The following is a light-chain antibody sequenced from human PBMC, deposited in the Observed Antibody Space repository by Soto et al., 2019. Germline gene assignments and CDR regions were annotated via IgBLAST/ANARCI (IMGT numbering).Light chain of an antibody. CDR1: QSVSSTY. CDR2: GAS. Sequence: EIVLTQSPGTLSLSPGERATLSCRASQSVSSTYLAWYQQRPGQAPRLLIYGASSRATGIPDRFSGSGSGTDFPLTVGRLEPEDFALYFCQQYGSSPVTFGQVTRLEIK. CDR3: QQYGSSPVT. J-gene: IGKJ5*01. V-gene: IGKV3-20*01.